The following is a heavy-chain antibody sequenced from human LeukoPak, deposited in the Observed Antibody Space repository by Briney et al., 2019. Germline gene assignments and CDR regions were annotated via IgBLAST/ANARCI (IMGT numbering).Heavy chain of an antibody. V-gene: IGHV1-2*02. D-gene: IGHD3-10*01. CDR1: GYTFTDSY. Sequence: ASVKVSCNPCGYTFTDSYIHWVRQAPAVGLQWMGWINPSNGDTHYAEVFQGRVTMTRDTSIRTAYMELTGLTTDDTAVHYCARSPIGASAYWGRGTLVAVSS. CDR3: ARSPIGASAY. J-gene: IGHJ4*02. CDR2: INPSNGDT.